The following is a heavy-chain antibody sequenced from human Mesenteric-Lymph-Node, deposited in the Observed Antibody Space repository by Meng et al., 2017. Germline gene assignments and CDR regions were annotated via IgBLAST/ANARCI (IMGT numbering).Heavy chain of an antibody. V-gene: IGHV3-23*01. J-gene: IGHJ4*02. Sequence: GSCVVLCHPWGSLGLSLAASGFTFSVYGISWARVGPGRGQERVSVIDSLGTTSYAESVKGRFIISRDNSRNTVFLQMNSLRAVDTAIYYGAKPYGSGDFDYWGQGALVTVSS. CDR2: IDSLGTT. CDR3: AKPYGSGDFDY. D-gene: IGHD3-10*01. CDR1: GFTFSVYG.